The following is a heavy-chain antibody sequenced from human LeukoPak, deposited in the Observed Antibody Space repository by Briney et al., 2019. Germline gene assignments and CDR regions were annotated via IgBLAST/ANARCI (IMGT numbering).Heavy chain of an antibody. CDR2: ISSSSSTI. CDR1: GFTFSSYS. Sequence: GGSLRLSCAASGFTFSSYSMNWVRQAPGKGLEWVSYISSSSSTIYYADSVKGRFTMSRDNSKNTLFLQMNSLRAEDTAVYYCAKDFVSSSLYYYFYMDVWGKGTTVTVSS. J-gene: IGHJ6*03. CDR3: AKDFVSSSLYYYFYMDV. V-gene: IGHV3-48*01. D-gene: IGHD6-13*01.